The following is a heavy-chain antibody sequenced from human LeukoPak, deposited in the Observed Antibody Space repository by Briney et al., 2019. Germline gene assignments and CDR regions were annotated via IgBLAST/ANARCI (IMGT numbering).Heavy chain of an antibody. V-gene: IGHV4-4*02. D-gene: IGHD6-19*01. CDR1: GCSISSSNW. CDR2: IYHSGST. Sequence: SETLSLTCAVSGCSISSSNWWSWVRQPPGKGLEWIGEIYHSGSTNYNPPLKSRVTISVDKSKNQFSLKLSSVTAADTAVYYCARARRAVAGPFDYWGQGTLVTVSS. J-gene: IGHJ4*02. CDR3: ARARRAVAGPFDY.